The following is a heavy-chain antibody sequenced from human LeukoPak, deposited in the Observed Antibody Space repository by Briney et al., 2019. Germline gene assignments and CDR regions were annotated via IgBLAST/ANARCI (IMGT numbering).Heavy chain of an antibody. CDR3: ITSPSLGGGSWGFVY. CDR1: GFTFSTYW. V-gene: IGHV3-74*01. CDR2: ICPDGSTS. D-gene: IGHD3-16*01. J-gene: IGHJ4*02. Sequence: QPGGSLRLSCAASGFTFSTYWMHWVRQAPGKGLVWVSRICPDGSTSIYPDSVKGRFTVSRDNDKNTLSLQMNTLGADNTADYYCITSPSLGGGSWGFVYWGRGTRLTVSA.